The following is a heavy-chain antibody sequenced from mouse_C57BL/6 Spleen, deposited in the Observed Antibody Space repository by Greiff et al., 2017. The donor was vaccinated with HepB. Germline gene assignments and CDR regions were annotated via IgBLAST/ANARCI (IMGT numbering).Heavy chain of an antibody. CDR3: ARQAASGTGWYFDY. CDR2: ISSGGSYT. Sequence: EVQRVESGGDLVKPGGSLKLSCAASGFTFSSYGMSWVRQTPDKRLEWVATISSGGSYTYYPDSVKGRFTISRDNAKNTLYLQMSSLKSEDTAMYYCARQAASGTGWYFDYWGQGTTLTVSS. V-gene: IGHV5-6*01. CDR1: GFTFSSYG. J-gene: IGHJ2*01. D-gene: IGHD6-1*01.